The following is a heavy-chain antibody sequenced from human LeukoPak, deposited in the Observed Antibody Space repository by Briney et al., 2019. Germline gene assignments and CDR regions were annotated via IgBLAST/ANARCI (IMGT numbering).Heavy chain of an antibody. J-gene: IGHJ6*02. CDR1: GYTFTGYY. CDR2: INPNSGGT. D-gene: IGHD3-10*01. V-gene: IGHV1-2*02. CDR3: ARWYYYGSGGYYYYGMDV. Sequence: GASVKVSCKASGYTFTGYYMHWVRQAPGQGREWMGWINPNSGGTNYAQKFQGRVTMTRDTSISTAYMELSRLRSDDTAVYYCARWYYYGSGGYYYYGMDVWGQGTTVTVSS.